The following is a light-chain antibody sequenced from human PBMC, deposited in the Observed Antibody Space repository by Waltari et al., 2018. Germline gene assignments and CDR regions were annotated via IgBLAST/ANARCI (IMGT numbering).Light chain of an antibody. CDR1: QSVSSNY. CDR3: HQYGSSFRT. V-gene: IGKV3-20*01. CDR2: GAS. Sequence: ENVLTPSPGTLSLSPGERATLSCRASQSVSSNYLAWYQQRPGQAPRLLIYGASRRATGIPDRFSGSGSGTDFTLTISRLEPEDFAVYYCHQYGSSFRTFGQGTKVEIK. J-gene: IGKJ1*01.